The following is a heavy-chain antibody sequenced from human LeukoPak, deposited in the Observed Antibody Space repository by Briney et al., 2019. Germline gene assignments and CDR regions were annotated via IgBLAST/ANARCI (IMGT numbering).Heavy chain of an antibody. CDR1: GGSISSSNW. D-gene: IGHD3-3*01. V-gene: IGHV4-4*02. Sequence: SGTLSLTCAVSGGSISSSNWWSWVRQPPGKGLEWIGEIYHSGSTNYNPSLKSRVTISVDTSKNQFSLKLSSVTAADTAVYYCAREATIFGVVIKGFDPWGQGTLVTVSS. CDR2: IYHSGST. CDR3: AREATIFGVVIKGFDP. J-gene: IGHJ5*02.